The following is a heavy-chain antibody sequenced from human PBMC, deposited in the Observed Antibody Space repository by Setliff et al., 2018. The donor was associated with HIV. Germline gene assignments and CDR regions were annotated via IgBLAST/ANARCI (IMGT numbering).Heavy chain of an antibody. CDR2: IYHTGKT. D-gene: IGHD5-18*01. J-gene: IGHJ3*02. CDR1: GGSVSTSSYS. Sequence: KLSETLSLTCTVSGGSVSTSSYSWGWTRQPPEKGLEWIGTIYHTGKTYYNSSLNSRVTIAVDTSKDQFSLNLSTVTAADTAVLYCGRVAGYSAPSRCYGYNAFDIWGPGTMVTVSS. V-gene: IGHV4-39*01. CDR3: GRVAGYSAPSRCYGYNAFDI.